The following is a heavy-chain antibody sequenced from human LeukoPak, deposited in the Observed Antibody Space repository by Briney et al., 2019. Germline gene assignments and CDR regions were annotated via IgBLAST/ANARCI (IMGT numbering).Heavy chain of an antibody. CDR2: IIPIFGTA. CDR1: GGTFSSYA. J-gene: IGHJ5*02. CDR3: ARGNYDFWSGYSLALGGDWFDP. D-gene: IGHD3-3*01. V-gene: IGHV1-69*01. Sequence: ASVKVSCKASGGTFSSYAISWVRQAPGQGLGWMGGIIPIFGTANYAQKFQGRVTITADESTSTAYMELSSLRSEDTAAYYCARGNYDFWSGYSLALGGDWFDPWGQGTLVTVSS.